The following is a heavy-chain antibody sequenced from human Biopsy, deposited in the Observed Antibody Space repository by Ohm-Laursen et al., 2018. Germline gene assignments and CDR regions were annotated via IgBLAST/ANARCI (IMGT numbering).Heavy chain of an antibody. Sequence: SETLSFTSPVSGGSVSSNTNYWVWIRQPLGKGLEWIGSIFYSGIIYYNPSPKSQFSISLDTSKNQFSLNLNSVTAADTAVYYCARHPTGFWFDPWGQGTLVIVSS. V-gene: IGHV4-39*01. CDR2: IFYSGII. CDR1: GGSVSSNTNY. J-gene: IGHJ5*02. CDR3: ARHPTGFWFDP.